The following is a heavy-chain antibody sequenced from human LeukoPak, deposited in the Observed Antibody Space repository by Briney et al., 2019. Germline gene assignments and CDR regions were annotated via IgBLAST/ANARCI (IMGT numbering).Heavy chain of an antibody. J-gene: IGHJ4*02. CDR1: GGSISGDD. D-gene: IGHD2-15*01. CDR2: IYYSGST. Sequence: PSQTMSVTRPDSGGSISGDDWSCMRQLPGKGLEWIGYIYYSGSTNYDPSLKTRVTISVDTSKNQFFLKLTSVAAADTAVYYCARDGGSYWGQGTLVNVSS. CDR3: ARDGGSY. V-gene: IGHV4-59*01.